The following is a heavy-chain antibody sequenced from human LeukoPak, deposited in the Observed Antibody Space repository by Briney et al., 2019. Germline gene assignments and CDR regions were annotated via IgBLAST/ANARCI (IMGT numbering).Heavy chain of an antibody. CDR3: ARDISEDYDSSYYFDY. CDR2: ISYDGSNK. V-gene: IGHV3-30-3*01. J-gene: IGHJ4*02. CDR1: GFTFSSYA. D-gene: IGHD3-22*01. Sequence: GWSLRLSCAASGFTFSSYAMHWVRQAPGKGLEWVAVISYDGSNKYYEDSVKGRFTISRDNSKNQLYLKMNSLRAEDTAVYYCARDISEDYDSSYYFDYWGQGTLVTVSS.